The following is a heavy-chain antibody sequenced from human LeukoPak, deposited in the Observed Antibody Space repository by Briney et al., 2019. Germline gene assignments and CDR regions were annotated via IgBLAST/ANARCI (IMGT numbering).Heavy chain of an antibody. V-gene: IGHV3-21*01. CDR3: ARLGEKADFDY. D-gene: IGHD3-16*01. J-gene: IGHJ4*02. CDR2: ISSSSTYI. Sequence: SSISSSSTYIYFADSVKGRFTFSRDNAKNSLYLQINSLRAEDTAVYYCARLGEKADFDYWGQGTLVTVPS.